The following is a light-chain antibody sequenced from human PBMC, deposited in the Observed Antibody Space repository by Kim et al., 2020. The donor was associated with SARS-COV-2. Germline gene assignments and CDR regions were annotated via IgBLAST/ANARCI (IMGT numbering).Light chain of an antibody. V-gene: IGKV1-16*01. CDR1: RDISNY. Sequence: ASVGDRVTITCRASRDISNYLAWFQQKPGKAPKRLIYAASDLQPGVASRFSGSGSGTEFTLTISSLQPEDFATYHCQQYISYPLTFGGGTKVDIK. CDR3: QQYISYPLT. CDR2: AAS. J-gene: IGKJ4*01.